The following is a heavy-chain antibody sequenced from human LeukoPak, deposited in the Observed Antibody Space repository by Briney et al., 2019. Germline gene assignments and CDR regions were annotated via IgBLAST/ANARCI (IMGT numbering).Heavy chain of an antibody. CDR1: GYTFTSYY. CDR3: ARDGDYYDSSGYYSSYFDY. CDR2: INPSGGST. V-gene: IGHV1-46*01. Sequence: GASVKVSCKASGYTFTSYYMHWVRQAPGQGLEWMGIINPSGGSTSYARKFQGRVTMTRDTSTSTVYMELSSLRSEDTAVYYCARDGDYYDSSGYYSSYFDYWGQGTLVTVSS. D-gene: IGHD3-22*01. J-gene: IGHJ4*02.